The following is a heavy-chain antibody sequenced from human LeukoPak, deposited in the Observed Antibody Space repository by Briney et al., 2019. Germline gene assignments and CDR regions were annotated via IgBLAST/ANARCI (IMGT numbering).Heavy chain of an antibody. CDR1: GYTFTSYY. V-gene: IGHV1-46*01. J-gene: IGHJ1*01. D-gene: IGHD6-13*01. CDR3: ARADIAAAGAEYFQH. CDR2: INPSGGST. Sequence: ASVKVSCKASGYTFTSYYMHWVRQAPGQGLEWMGIINPSGGSTSYAQKFQGRVTMTRDMSTSTVYMELSSLRSEDTAVYYCARADIAAAGAEYFQHWARAPWSPSPQ.